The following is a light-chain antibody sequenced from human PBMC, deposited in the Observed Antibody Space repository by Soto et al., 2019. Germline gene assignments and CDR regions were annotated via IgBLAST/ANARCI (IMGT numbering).Light chain of an antibody. CDR3: CSKAGDYMFV. CDR2: EGT. CDR1: NSDLGSYNL. Sequence: QSALSQPGSVSGSPGQSITISCTGTNSDLGSYNLVYWFQQHPGKVPQVMIYEGTKRPSGVSDRFSGYKSDNTAALTIFGLQAEDEVDYYCCSKAGDYMFVFGTGTKLTAL. J-gene: IGLJ1*01. V-gene: IGLV2-23*01.